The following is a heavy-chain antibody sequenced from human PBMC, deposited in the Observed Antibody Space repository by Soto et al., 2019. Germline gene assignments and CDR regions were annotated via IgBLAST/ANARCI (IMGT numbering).Heavy chain of an antibody. Sequence: GGSLRLSCATSGFTFNDYAMYWVRQAPGQGLEWVAMISSDGHHQFYVDNLRGRFTVSRDNSKNTLFLQMNSLRPEDTAVYYCSRGTYYPQSSGLHADYWGPGNVVTVSS. CDR1: GFTFNDYA. CDR2: ISSDGHHQ. J-gene: IGHJ4*02. D-gene: IGHD3-22*01. V-gene: IGHV3-30*03. CDR3: SRGTYYPQSSGLHADY.